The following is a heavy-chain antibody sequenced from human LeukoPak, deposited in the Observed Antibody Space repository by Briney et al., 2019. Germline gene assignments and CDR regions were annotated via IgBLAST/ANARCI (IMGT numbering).Heavy chain of an antibody. Sequence: GASVKVSCKASGYTFTNYYMHWVRQAPGQGLEWMGIINPSGGSTSYAQKFQGRVTMTRDTSTSTVYMELSSLRSEDTAVYYCARDMGSMVATDSTIFDYWGQGTLVTVSS. J-gene: IGHJ4*02. CDR2: INPSGGST. CDR3: ARDMGSMVATDSTIFDY. D-gene: IGHD5-12*01. V-gene: IGHV1-46*01. CDR1: GYTFTNYY.